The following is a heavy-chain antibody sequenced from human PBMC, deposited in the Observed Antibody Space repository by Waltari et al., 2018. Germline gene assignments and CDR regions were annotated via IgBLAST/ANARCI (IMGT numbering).Heavy chain of an antibody. D-gene: IGHD3-10*01. CDR2: ISYDGINK. Sequence: VQLVESGGGVVQPGRSLRLSCAASGFTFSSYAMLWVRQGPGKGWDWVEVISYDGINKYYADSVKGQFTISRDNSKNTLYLQMNSLRAEDTAVYYCARGMVQAYFDYWGQGTLVTVSS. J-gene: IGHJ4*02. CDR1: GFTFSSYA. V-gene: IGHV3-30-3*01. CDR3: ARGMVQAYFDY.